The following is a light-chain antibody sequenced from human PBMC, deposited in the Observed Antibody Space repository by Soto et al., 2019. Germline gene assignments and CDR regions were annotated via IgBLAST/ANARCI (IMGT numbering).Light chain of an antibody. Sequence: DIQMTQSPSSLSASVGDRVTITCRASQTISTYLNWYQQEPGKAPKLLIYAASSLQSGVPSRFTGRGSGTDFTLTISSLQPEDFAAYYCQQSHGIPYTFGQGTKLEIK. CDR1: QTISTY. V-gene: IGKV1-39*01. CDR2: AAS. J-gene: IGKJ2*01. CDR3: QQSHGIPYT.